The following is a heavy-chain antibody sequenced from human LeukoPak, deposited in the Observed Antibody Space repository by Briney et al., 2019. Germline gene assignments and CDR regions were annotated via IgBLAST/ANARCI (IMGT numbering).Heavy chain of an antibody. J-gene: IGHJ4*02. Sequence: SETLSLTCTVSGGSISSGGYYWSWIRQHPGKGLEWIGYIYYSGSTYYNPSLKCRVTISVDTSQNQFSLKLSSVTAADTAVYYCARHEYSSSSFVFYWGQGTLVTVSS. CDR2: IYYSGST. V-gene: IGHV4-39*01. CDR1: GGSISSGGYY. D-gene: IGHD6-6*01. CDR3: ARHEYSSSSFVFY.